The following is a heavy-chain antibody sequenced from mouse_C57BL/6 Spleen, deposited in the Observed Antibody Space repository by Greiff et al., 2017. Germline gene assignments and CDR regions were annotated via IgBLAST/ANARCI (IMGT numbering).Heavy chain of an antibody. CDR2: IDPETGGT. Sequence: VQVVESGAELVRPGASVTLSCKASGYTFTDYEMHWVKQTPVHGLEWIGAIDPETGGTAYNQKFKGKAILTADKSSSTAYMELRSLTSEDSAVYYCTRDHYDYEGNFDVWGTGTTLTVSS. V-gene: IGHV1-15*01. J-gene: IGHJ1*03. CDR1: GYTFTDYE. CDR3: TRDHYDYEGNFDV. D-gene: IGHD2-4*01.